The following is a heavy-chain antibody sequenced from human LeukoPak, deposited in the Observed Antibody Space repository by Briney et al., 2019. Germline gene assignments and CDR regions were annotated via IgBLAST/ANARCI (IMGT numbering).Heavy chain of an antibody. Sequence: GGSLRLSCGASGFTFSSYTMNWVRQAPGMGLEWVSSITSSSTYIYYADSLKGRFTISRDNAKNSLYLQMNSLRAEDTALYYCARNADPSGKYPDYWGQGTLVTVSS. CDR3: ARNADPSGKYPDY. V-gene: IGHV3-21*01. J-gene: IGHJ4*02. CDR2: ITSSSTYI. D-gene: IGHD1-26*01. CDR1: GFTFSSYT.